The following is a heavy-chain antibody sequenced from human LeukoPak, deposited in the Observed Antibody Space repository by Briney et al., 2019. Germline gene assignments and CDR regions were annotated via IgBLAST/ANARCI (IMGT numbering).Heavy chain of an antibody. CDR2: ISGGGDTT. CDR1: GFTFSSYA. V-gene: IGHV3-23*01. Sequence: GGSLKLSCAASGFTFSSYAMSWVRQAPGKGLEWVSVISGGGDTTYYADSVKGRFTISRDNSKNTLYLQMNSLRAEDTAVYYCAKGDSNSCYSPVDYWGQGTLVTVSS. D-gene: IGHD2-15*01. J-gene: IGHJ4*02. CDR3: AKGDSNSCYSPVDY.